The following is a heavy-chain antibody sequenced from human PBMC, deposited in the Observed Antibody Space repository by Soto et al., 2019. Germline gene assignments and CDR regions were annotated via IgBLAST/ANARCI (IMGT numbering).Heavy chain of an antibody. Sequence: QITLKESGPTLVKPTQTLTLTCTFSGFSLSTSGVGVGWIRQPPGKALEWLALIYWDDDKRYSPSLKSRLTITTDTSKNQVVLTMTNMDPVDKATYYCAHSLYDYVWGTNWFDPWGQGTLVTVSS. J-gene: IGHJ5*02. D-gene: IGHD3-16*01. CDR3: AHSLYDYVWGTNWFDP. CDR2: IYWDDDK. V-gene: IGHV2-5*02. CDR1: GFSLSTSGVG.